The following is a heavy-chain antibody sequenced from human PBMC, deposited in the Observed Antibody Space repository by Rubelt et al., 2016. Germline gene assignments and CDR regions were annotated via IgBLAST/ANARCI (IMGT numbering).Heavy chain of an antibody. CDR3: ARQGETSWSRHYYYYGMDV. J-gene: IGHJ6*02. CDR2: YYSGST. D-gene: IGHD2-2*01. V-gene: IGHV4-39*01. Sequence: YYSGSTYYNPSLKSRVTISVDASKNQFSLKLSSVTAADTAVYYCARQGETSWSRHYYYYGMDVWGQGTTVTVSS.